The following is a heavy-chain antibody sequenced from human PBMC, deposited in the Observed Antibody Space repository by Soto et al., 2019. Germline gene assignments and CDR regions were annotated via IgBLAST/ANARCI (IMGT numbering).Heavy chain of an antibody. CDR3: TRLGVPARTDYYYYGMDV. J-gene: IGHJ6*02. CDR1: GFTFSGSA. Sequence: GGSLRLSCAASGFTFSGSAMHWVRQASGKGLEWVGRIRSKANSYATAYAASVKGRFTISRDDSKNTAYLQMNSLKTEDTAVYYCTRLGVPARTDYYYYGMDVWGQGTTVTVSS. D-gene: IGHD2-2*01. CDR2: IRSKANSYAT. V-gene: IGHV3-73*01.